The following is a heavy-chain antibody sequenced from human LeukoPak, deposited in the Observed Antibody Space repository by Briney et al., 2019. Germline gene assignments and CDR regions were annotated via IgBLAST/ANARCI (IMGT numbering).Heavy chain of an antibody. CDR3: ARRAIAEGFDY. V-gene: IGHV3-48*03. J-gene: IGHJ4*02. CDR1: GFTFSSYE. Sequence: PGGSLRLSCAVSGFTFSSYEMNWVRQAPGKGLEWVSYISSSGRTIYYADSVEGRFTISRDSAKNSLYLQMISLRVEDTAVYYCARRAIAEGFDYWGQGTLVTVSS. CDR2: ISSSGRTI. D-gene: IGHD6-13*01.